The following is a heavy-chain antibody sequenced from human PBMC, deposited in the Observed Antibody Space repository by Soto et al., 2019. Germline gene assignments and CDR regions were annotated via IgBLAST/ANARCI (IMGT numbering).Heavy chain of an antibody. CDR1: GFTFSSYW. CDR2: IKQDGSEK. CDR3: ARFLYYYDSSGYYYEVAYFDY. J-gene: IGHJ4*02. D-gene: IGHD3-22*01. V-gene: IGHV3-7*03. Sequence: GGSLSLSWSASGFTFSSYWMSWVRQAPGKGLEWVANIKQDGSEKYYVDSVKGRFTISRDNAKNSLYLQMNSLRAEDTAVYYCARFLYYYDSSGYYYEVAYFDYWGQGTLVNVSS.